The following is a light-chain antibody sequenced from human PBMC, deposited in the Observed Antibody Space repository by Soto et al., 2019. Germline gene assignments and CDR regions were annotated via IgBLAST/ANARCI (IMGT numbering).Light chain of an antibody. Sequence: EIVLTQSPATLSLSPGERATLSCRASQTVSSSLAWYQQKPGQAPKLLIFGASIRATDIPDRFSGSGSGTDFTLTISRLEPEDFAVYYCQQYGSSPGTFGQGTRVDIK. CDR1: QTVSSS. CDR2: GAS. V-gene: IGKV3-20*01. J-gene: IGKJ1*01. CDR3: QQYGSSPGT.